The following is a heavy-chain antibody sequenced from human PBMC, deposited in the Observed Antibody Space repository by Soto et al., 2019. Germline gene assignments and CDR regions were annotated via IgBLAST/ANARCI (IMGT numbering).Heavy chain of an antibody. Sequence: QVQLVQSGAEVKKPGSSVKVSCKASGGTFRSYSISWVRQAPGQGLEWMGGIIPIFDITNYAQKFQGRVTITAEESTGPGYIELRRLGSYHTAVYYCARPDEGGFSSNHHHYFALDVRGQGATVTV. J-gene: IGHJ6*02. V-gene: IGHV1-69*01. CDR3: ARPDEGGFSSNHHHYFALDV. D-gene: IGHD1-26*01. CDR2: IIPIFDIT. CDR1: GGTFRSYS.